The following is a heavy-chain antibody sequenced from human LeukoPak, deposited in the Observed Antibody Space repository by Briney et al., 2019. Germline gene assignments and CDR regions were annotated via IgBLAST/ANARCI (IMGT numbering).Heavy chain of an antibody. CDR2: INPNSGGT. V-gene: IGHV1-2*02. CDR1: GYTFTGYY. J-gene: IGHJ6*02. Sequence: ASVKVSSTASGYTFTGYYMHWVRQAPGQGLEWMGWINPNSGGTNYAQKFQGRVTMTRDTSISTAYMELSRLRSDDTAVYYCARVELTSSYYYGMDVWGQGATVTVSS. D-gene: IGHD3-10*01. CDR3: ARVELTSSYYYGMDV.